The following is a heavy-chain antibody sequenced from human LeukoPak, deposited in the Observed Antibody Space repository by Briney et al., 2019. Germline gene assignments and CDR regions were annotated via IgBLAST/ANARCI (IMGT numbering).Heavy chain of an antibody. CDR3: ARGYCSGGSCYSAFYYGMDV. J-gene: IGHJ6*02. CDR1: GYSFTSYW. CDR2: IYPGDSDT. V-gene: IGHV5-51*01. D-gene: IGHD2-15*01. Sequence: GESLKISRKGSGYSFTSYWIGWVRQMPGKGLEWMGIIYPGDSDTRYSPSFQGQVTISADKSISTAYLQWSSLKASDTAMYYCARGYCSGGSCYSAFYYGMDVWGQGTTVTVSS.